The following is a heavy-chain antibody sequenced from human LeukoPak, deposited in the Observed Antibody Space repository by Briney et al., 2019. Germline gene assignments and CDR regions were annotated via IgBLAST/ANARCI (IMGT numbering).Heavy chain of an antibody. CDR3: AKDPYRVWGSYRTY. CDR2: ISSSGSTI. D-gene: IGHD3-16*02. CDR1: GFTFSDYY. Sequence: GGSLRLSCAASGFTFSDYYMSWIRQAPGKGLEWVSYISSSGSTIYYADSVKGRFTISRDNAKNSLYLQMASLRAEDTAVYYCAKDPYRVWGSYRTYWGQGTLVTVSS. J-gene: IGHJ4*02. V-gene: IGHV3-11*01.